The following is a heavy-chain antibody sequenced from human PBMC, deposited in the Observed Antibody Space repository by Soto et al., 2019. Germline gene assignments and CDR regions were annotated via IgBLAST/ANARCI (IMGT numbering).Heavy chain of an antibody. CDR1: GFSLTTGGVG. D-gene: IGHD6-13*01. J-gene: IGHJ4*02. CDR2: IYWDDDK. CDR3: THRSGMGGNSWLPGF. Sequence: QITLKESGPTLVKPTQTLTLTCAFSGFSLTTGGVGMAWIRQPPGKALEWLALIYWDDDKRYSPSLKSRLTITKDTSKNQVVLTMTNMDPVDTAMYYCTHRSGMGGNSWLPGFRGQGTLVTVSS. V-gene: IGHV2-5*02.